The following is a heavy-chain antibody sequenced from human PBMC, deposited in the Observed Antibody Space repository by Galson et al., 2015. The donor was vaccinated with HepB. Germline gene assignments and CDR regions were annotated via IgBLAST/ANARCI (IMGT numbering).Heavy chain of an antibody. J-gene: IGHJ4*02. V-gene: IGHV3-23*01. CDR1: GFTFSSYA. Sequence: SLRLSCAASGFTFSSYAMSWVRQAPGKGLEWVSAISGSGGSTYYAGSVKGRFTISRDNSKNTLYLQMNSLRAEDTAVYYCAKSSGRYSSSWHNFDYWGQGTLVTVSS. D-gene: IGHD6-13*01. CDR3: AKSSGRYSSSWHNFDY. CDR2: ISGSGGST.